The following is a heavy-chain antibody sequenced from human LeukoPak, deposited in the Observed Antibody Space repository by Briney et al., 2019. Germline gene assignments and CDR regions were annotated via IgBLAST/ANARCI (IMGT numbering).Heavy chain of an antibody. V-gene: IGHV3-21*01. CDR2: ISSSSSYI. Sequence: GGSLRLSCAASGFTFSSYSMNWVRQAPGKGLEWVSSISSSSSYIYYADSVKGRFTISRDNAKNSLYLQMSSLRAEDTAVYYCATTSLGYCSSTSCYGMDVWGQGTTATVSS. CDR1: GFTFSSYS. CDR3: ATTSLGYCSSTSCYGMDV. D-gene: IGHD2-2*01. J-gene: IGHJ6*02.